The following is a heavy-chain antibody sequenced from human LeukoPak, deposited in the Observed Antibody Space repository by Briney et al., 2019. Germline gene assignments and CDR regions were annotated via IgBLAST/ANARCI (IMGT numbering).Heavy chain of an antibody. V-gene: IGHV1-8*01. CDR3: ARDLGGDGTYNWFDP. Sequence: ASVKVSCKASGYTFTSYDINWVRQATGQGLKWMGWMNPNSGNTGYAQKFQGRVTMTRNTSISTAYMELSSLRSEDTAVYYCARDLGGDGTYNWFDPWGQGTLVTVSS. D-gene: IGHD2-21*02. J-gene: IGHJ5*02. CDR1: GYTFTSYD. CDR2: MNPNSGNT.